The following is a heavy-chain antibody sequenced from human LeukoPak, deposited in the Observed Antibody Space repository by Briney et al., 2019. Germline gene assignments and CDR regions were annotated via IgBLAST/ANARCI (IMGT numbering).Heavy chain of an antibody. J-gene: IGHJ4*02. D-gene: IGHD3-10*01. CDR3: ARLPHMVRGVRTEVFDY. CDR1: GGSISSYY. V-gene: IGHV4-59*08. Sequence: SETLSLTCTVSGGSISSYYWSWIRQPPGKGLGWIGYIYYSGSTNYNPSLKSRVTISVDTSKNQFSLKLSSVTAADTAVYYCARLPHMVRGVRTEVFDYWGQGTLVTVSS. CDR2: IYYSGST.